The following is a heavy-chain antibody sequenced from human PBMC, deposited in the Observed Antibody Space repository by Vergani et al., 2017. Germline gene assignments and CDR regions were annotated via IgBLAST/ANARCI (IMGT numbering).Heavy chain of an antibody. CDR2: IYYSGST. V-gene: IGHV4-31*03. D-gene: IGHD3-22*01. CDR3: AIDNLAPPTYYYDSSGYYPYWYFEL. J-gene: IGHJ2*01. Sequence: QVQLQESGPGLVKPSQTLSLTCTVSGGSISSGGYYWSWIRQHPGKGLEWIGYIYYSGSTYYNPSLKSRVTLSVDTSKNQFSLKLSSVTAADTAVYYCAIDNLAPPTYYYDSSGYYPYWYFELWGRGTLVTVSS. CDR1: GGSISSGGYY.